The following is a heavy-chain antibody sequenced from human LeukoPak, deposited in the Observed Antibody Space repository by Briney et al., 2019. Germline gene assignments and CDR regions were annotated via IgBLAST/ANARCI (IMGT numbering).Heavy chain of an antibody. CDR1: GFTPSSYA. V-gene: IGHV3-30*04. Sequence: PGGSLRLSCAASGFTPSSYAIHWVRQAPGKGLEWVAVISHDGTNKYYADSVKGRFTVSRDNSKNTLNLQINSLRPEDTAVYYCARDPQRSYSGYEIDYWGQGTLVIVSS. J-gene: IGHJ4*02. D-gene: IGHD5-12*01. CDR2: ISHDGTNK. CDR3: ARDPQRSYSGYEIDY.